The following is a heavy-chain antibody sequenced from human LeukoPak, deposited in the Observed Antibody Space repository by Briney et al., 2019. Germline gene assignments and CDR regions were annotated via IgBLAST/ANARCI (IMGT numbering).Heavy chain of an antibody. CDR3: ARDWMLFHRPDY. CDR1: GFTFSSYA. J-gene: IGHJ4*02. Sequence: GGSLRLSCAASGFTFSSYATSWVRQAPGKGLEWVSIISGSGDSTYYADSVKGRFTISRDNSKNSLFLQMNSLRAEDTAMYYCARDWMLFHRPDYWGQGTLVTVSS. V-gene: IGHV3-23*01. D-gene: IGHD2-21*01. CDR2: ISGSGDST.